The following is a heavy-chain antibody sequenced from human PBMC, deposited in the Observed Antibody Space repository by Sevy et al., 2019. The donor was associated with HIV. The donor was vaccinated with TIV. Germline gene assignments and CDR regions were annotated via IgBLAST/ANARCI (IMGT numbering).Heavy chain of an antibody. CDR2: IWSDGGKK. CDR3: ASLHGGYIWDSGVIDY. J-gene: IGHJ4*02. D-gene: IGHD1-26*01. V-gene: IGHV3-33*01. Sequence: GGSLRLSCAASGFSFSRSGMHWVRQAPGKGLEWVAMIWSDGGKKNYADSVRGRFTISRDNSKNTLFLQMDSLRGEDTGIYYCASLHGGYIWDSGVIDYWGQGTPVTVSS. CDR1: GFSFSRSG.